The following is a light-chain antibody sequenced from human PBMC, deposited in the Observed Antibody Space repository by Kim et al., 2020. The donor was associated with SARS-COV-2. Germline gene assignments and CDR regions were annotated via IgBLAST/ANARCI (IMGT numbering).Light chain of an antibody. CDR1: QTIISY. CDR2: SAS. CDR3: QQSYSIPWT. Sequence: DIQVTQSPSSLSASVGDTVTITCRPSQTIISYLSWYQQKPGKAPKLLIYSASALESGVPSRFSGSGSGTDFTLTISSLQPEDFATYYCQQSYSIPWTFGQGTKVDIK. V-gene: IGKV1-39*01. J-gene: IGKJ1*01.